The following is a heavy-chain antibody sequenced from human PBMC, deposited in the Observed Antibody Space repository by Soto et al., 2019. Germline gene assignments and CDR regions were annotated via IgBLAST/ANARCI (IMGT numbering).Heavy chain of an antibody. Sequence: VQLLESGGGLVQPGGPLRLSCAASGFIFRDYAMNWVGQAPGKGLEWVSDISGSGDSARYADSVKGRFTISRDNSRNTLYLQINSLRVDDTAVYYCGKERRGSGWSVCNFWGQGTLVTVSS. CDR3: GKERRGSGWSVCNF. D-gene: IGHD6-19*01. CDR1: GFIFRDYA. CDR2: ISGSGDSA. J-gene: IGHJ4*02. V-gene: IGHV3-23*01.